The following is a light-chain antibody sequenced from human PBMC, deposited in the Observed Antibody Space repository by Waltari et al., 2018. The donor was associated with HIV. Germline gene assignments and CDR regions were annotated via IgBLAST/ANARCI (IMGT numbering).Light chain of an antibody. CDR2: WAS. CDR1: RTVFYSSDNQNY. Sequence: DIVMTQSPDSLTVSLRERATINSTSSRTVFYSSDNQNYLAWYLQRPGQSPKVLIFWASTRAFGVSDRFRGSGSGTHFSLTLSSLQADDVGIYYCQQYYTVPPTFGGGTKVEI. V-gene: IGKV4-1*01. CDR3: QQYYTVPPT. J-gene: IGKJ4*01.